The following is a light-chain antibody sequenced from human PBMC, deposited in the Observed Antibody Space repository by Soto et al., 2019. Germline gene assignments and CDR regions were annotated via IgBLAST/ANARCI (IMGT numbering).Light chain of an antibody. V-gene: IGLV2-11*01. CDR1: SSDIGYYNY. J-gene: IGLJ2*01. Sequence: QSVLTQPRSVSGSPGQSVTISCTGTSSDIGYYNYVSWYQQHPGKAPKLMIYDVNKRPSGVPDRFSGSKSGNTASLTISGLQVEDEADYYCCSYAGSYTEVFGGGTKLTVL. CDR2: DVN. CDR3: CSYAGSYTEV.